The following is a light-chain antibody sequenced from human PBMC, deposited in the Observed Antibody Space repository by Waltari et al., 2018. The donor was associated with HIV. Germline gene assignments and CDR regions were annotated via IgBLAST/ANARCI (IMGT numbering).Light chain of an antibody. J-gene: IGKJ2*01. CDR2: SAS. V-gene: IGKV3-15*01. CDR1: QGVNIK. CDR3: QQYNNWPYT. Sequence: EILMTQSPDTLSVSPGETATLSFRARQGVNIKLAWYQQKPGQAPRLLIYSASTRATGIPARFSGSGSWTEFTLTITSLQSEDFTIYYCQQYNNWPYTFGQGTKLEI.